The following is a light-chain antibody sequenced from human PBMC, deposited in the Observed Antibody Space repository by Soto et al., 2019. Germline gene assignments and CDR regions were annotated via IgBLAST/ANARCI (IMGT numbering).Light chain of an antibody. CDR2: PAS. J-gene: IGKJ1*01. V-gene: IGKV1-39*01. CDR1: QTINDY. CDR3: QQSYSTTWT. Sequence: DIQLTQSPSFLSASVGDRVTVTCRASQTINDYLAWFQKKEGKAPELLIYPASTLQGGVPSRFSGSGSETDFTLTISSLQPEHFATYSCQQSYSTTWTFGQGTKV.